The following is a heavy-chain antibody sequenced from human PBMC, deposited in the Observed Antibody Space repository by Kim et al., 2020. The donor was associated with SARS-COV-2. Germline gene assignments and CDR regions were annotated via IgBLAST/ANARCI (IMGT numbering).Heavy chain of an antibody. V-gene: IGHV1-8*01. CDR3: ARQYYDFWSGYSESDAFDI. D-gene: IGHD3-3*01. J-gene: IGHJ3*02. Sequence: ASVKVSCKASGYTFTSYDINWVRQATGQGLEWMGWMNPNSGNTGYAQKFQGRVTMTRNTSISTAYMELSSLRSEDTAVYYCARQYYDFWSGYSESDAFDIWGQGTMVTVSS. CDR2: MNPNSGNT. CDR1: GYTFTSYD.